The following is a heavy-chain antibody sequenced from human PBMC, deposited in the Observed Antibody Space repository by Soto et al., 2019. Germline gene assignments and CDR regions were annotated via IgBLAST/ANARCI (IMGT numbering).Heavy chain of an antibody. CDR3: ARSPDGFYFDS. CDR2: ISRGADTT. Sequence: PGGSLRLSCAASGFTFRNYEMNWVRQAPGKGLEWLAYISRGADTTYHADSLKGRFTISRDDAKNSLYLQMNSLGAEDTAVYYCARSPDGFYFDSWGQGTPVTVS. V-gene: IGHV3-48*03. J-gene: IGHJ4*02. CDR1: GFTFRNYE.